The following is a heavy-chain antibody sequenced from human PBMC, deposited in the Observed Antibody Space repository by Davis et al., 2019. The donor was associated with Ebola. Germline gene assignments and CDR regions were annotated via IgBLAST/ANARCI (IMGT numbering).Heavy chain of an antibody. J-gene: IGHJ4*02. V-gene: IGHV3-72*01. D-gene: IGHD2-21*02. Sequence: GGSLRLSCTVSRRSISKYYWNCARQPPGKGLEWIGRVRHRGNSFATEYAASVEGRFAISRADSKNSVYPVMNSLKTEDTAVYSCATHTPRGYGDCLFEFWGQGALVTVSS. CDR2: VRHRGNSFAT. CDR1: RRSISKYY. CDR3: ATHTPRGYGDCLFEF.